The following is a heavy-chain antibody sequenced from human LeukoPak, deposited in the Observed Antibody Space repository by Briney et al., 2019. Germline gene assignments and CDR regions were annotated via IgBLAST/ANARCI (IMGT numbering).Heavy chain of an antibody. V-gene: IGHV3-15*01. Sequence: PGGSLRLSCAASGFSFSSTWRGWVRQAPGKGLEWVGRVKSKTGGGTTDYAAPVKGRFTISRDDSKNTLFLQMNSLKTEDTAVYYCTTDLRWEQIRFNYWGQGTLVTVSS. CDR3: TTDLRWEQIRFNY. D-gene: IGHD1-26*01. CDR2: VKSKTGGGTT. J-gene: IGHJ4*02. CDR1: GFSFSSTW.